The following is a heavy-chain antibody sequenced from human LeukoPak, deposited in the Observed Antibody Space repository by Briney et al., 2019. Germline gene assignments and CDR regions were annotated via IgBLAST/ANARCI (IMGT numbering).Heavy chain of an antibody. V-gene: IGHV3-30*18. CDR2: ITRDGDDK. CDR3: AKIGSVSGTVDY. D-gene: IGHD1-26*01. CDR1: GFTLGASD. Sequence: GGSLRLSCAASGFTLGASDMNWVRHAPGKGLEWVAVITRDGDDKSYVDSVRGRFTISRDNSKNTVFLQMNSLRPEDTAVYYCAKIGSVSGTVDYLGEGALVTVCS. J-gene: IGHJ4*02.